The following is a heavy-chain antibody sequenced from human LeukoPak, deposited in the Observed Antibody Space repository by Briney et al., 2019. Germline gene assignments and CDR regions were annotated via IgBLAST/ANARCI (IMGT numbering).Heavy chain of an antibody. CDR1: GFTVSSNY. CDR2: IYSGGST. V-gene: IGHV3-53*01. Sequence: GGSLRLSCAASGFTVSSNYMSWVRQAPGKGLEWVSVIYSGGSTYYADSVKGRLTISRENSKNTLYLQMNSLRAEDTAVYYCARPRTAGGTYDYWGQGTLVTVSS. D-gene: IGHD3-16*01. J-gene: IGHJ4*02. CDR3: ARPRTAGGTYDY.